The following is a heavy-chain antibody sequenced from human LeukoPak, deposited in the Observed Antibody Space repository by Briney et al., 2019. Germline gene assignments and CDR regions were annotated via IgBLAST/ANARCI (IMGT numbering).Heavy chain of an antibody. CDR1: GFTFSDYW. CDR3: AKEVGSSGWFPFDY. J-gene: IGHJ4*02. D-gene: IGHD6-19*01. CDR2: IISDGSSV. V-gene: IGHV3-74*01. Sequence: GGSLRLSCIASGFTFSDYWMHWVRQAPGKGPVWVSRIISDGSSVSYVGSVKGRFTMSRDNAKNTLYLQMNSLRAEDTAVYYCAKEVGSSGWFPFDYWGQGTLVTVSS.